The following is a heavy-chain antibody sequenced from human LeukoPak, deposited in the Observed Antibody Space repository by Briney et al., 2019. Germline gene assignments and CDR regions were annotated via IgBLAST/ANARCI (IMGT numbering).Heavy chain of an antibody. Sequence: PGGSLRLSCTASGFIFSSYGMHWVRQAPGKGLEWVAFIRFDGSNKYYADSVKGRFTISRDNSKSTLNLQMNSLRAEDTAVYYCAKDPTQYRVWDSYESIGLCYWGQETLVTVSS. V-gene: IGHV3-30*02. D-gene: IGHD3-22*01. CDR1: GFIFSSYG. CDR2: IRFDGSNK. CDR3: AKDPTQYRVWDSYESIGLCY. J-gene: IGHJ4*02.